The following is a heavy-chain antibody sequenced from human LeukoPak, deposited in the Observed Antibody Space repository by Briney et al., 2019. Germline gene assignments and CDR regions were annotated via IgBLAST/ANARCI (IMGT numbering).Heavy chain of an antibody. CDR1: GFTVSSNY. J-gene: IGHJ4*02. Sequence: GGSLRLSCAASGFTVSSNYMSWVRQAPGKGLEWVSVIYSGGTTYYADSVKGRFTTSRDNSKNTLYLQMNSLRAEDTAVYYCARARLEYRSGWYYFDYWGQGTLVTVSS. V-gene: IGHV3-53*01. D-gene: IGHD6-19*01. CDR3: ARARLEYRSGWYYFDY. CDR2: IYSGGTT.